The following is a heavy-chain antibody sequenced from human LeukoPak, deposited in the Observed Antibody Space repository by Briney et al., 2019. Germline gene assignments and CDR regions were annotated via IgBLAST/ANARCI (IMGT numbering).Heavy chain of an antibody. CDR3: ARENTYYSDVSGYHDGPIDY. V-gene: IGHV3-33*08. CDR1: GFTFSSNA. J-gene: IGHJ4*02. CDR2: IWSGGTDK. D-gene: IGHD3-22*01. Sequence: GGSLRLPCAASGFTFSSNAMNWVRQAPGKGLEWVAVIWSGGTDKYYADSVKGRFTVSRDNSKNTLYLQMNSLRAEDTAVYYCARENTYYSDVSGYHDGPIDYWGQGTLVTVSS.